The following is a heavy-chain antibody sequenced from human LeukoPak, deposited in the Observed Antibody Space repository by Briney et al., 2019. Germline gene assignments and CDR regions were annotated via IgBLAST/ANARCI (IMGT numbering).Heavy chain of an antibody. D-gene: IGHD4-11*01. CDR1: GFTFSSYS. Sequence: GGSLRPSCAASGFTFSSYSMNWVRQAPGKGLEWVSSISSSSSYIYYADSVKGRFTISRDNAKNSLYLQMNSLRAEDTAVYYCARDRSRRDYDAFDIWGQGTMVTVSS. CDR2: ISSSSSYI. J-gene: IGHJ3*02. V-gene: IGHV3-21*01. CDR3: ARDRSRRDYDAFDI.